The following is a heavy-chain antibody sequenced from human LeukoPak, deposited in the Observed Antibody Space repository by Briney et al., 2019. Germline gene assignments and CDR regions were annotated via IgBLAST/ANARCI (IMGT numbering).Heavy chain of an antibody. CDR3: ARGLIQLWLPRDY. CDR2: IYYRGST. J-gene: IGHJ4*02. D-gene: IGHD5-18*01. CDR1: GGSISSDY. Sequence: SETLSLTCTVSGGSISSDYWSWIRQPPGKGLEWIGYIYYRGSTNYNPSLKSRVTISVDTSKNQFSLKLSSVTAADTAVYYCARGLIQLWLPRDYWGQGTLVTVSS. V-gene: IGHV4-59*12.